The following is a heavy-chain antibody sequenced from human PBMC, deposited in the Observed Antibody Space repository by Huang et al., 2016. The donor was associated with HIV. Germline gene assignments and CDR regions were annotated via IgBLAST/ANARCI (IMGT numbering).Heavy chain of an antibody. J-gene: IGHJ4*02. V-gene: IGHV4-59*11. Sequence: QVRLQESGPGLVKPSETLSLTCIVSGGSISDHYWSWIRQPPGKGLEWIGYIYHSGSTNYNPSLKSRVTMSLDTSKNQFSLKLSSVTAADTAVYYCVRVRYFDWLSRVFDYWGQGTLVTV. CDR2: IYHSGST. CDR3: VRVRYFDWLSRVFDY. D-gene: IGHD3-9*01. CDR1: GGSISDHY.